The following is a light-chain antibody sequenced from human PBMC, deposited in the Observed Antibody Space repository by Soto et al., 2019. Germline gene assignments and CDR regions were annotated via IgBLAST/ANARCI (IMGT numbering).Light chain of an antibody. J-gene: IGKJ2*01. CDR2: DAS. CDR3: PQRSNWPPFT. V-gene: IGKV3-11*01. Sequence: EIVLTQSPATLSLSPGERATLSCRASQSVSSYLAWYQQKPGQAPRLLIYDASNRATGIPARFSGSGSGTDFTLTISSLGPESFAVYYCPQRSNWPPFTFGQGTKLEIK. CDR1: QSVSSY.